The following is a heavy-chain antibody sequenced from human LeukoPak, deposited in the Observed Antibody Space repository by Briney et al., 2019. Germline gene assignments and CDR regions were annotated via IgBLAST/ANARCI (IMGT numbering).Heavy chain of an antibody. CDR1: GGSISSYY. CDR3: ARGDINLSGSYPGKFDP. V-gene: IGHV4-59*12. Sequence: PSETLSLTCTVSGGSISSYYWSWIRQPPGKGLEWIGYIYYSGSTDYNPSLKSRVTISVETSKNQFSLKLSSATAADTAVYYCARGDINLSGSYPGKFDPWGQGTLVTVSS. J-gene: IGHJ5*02. CDR2: IYYSGST. D-gene: IGHD1-26*01.